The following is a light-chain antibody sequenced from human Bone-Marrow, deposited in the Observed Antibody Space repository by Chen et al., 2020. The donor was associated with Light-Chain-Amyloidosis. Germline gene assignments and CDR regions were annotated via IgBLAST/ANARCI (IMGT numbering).Light chain of an antibody. CDR2: KTS. Sequence: DIQMSQSPSTLPASVGDRVTITCRASQSMDSWVAWYQQKPGRAPKVLIYKTSNLQNGVPSRFSGSGSGTEFTLTISSLQPDDFATYFCQQSNSYPWTFGQGTQVEIK. V-gene: IGKV1-5*03. J-gene: IGKJ1*01. CDR3: QQSNSYPWT. CDR1: QSMDSW.